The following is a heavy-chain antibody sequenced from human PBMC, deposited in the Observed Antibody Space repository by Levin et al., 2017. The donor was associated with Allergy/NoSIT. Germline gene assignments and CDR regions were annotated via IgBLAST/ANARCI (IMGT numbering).Heavy chain of an antibody. J-gene: IGHJ4*02. V-gene: IGHV4-39*07. CDR3: ATAGGYSGYDSDY. CDR2: IYYSGST. D-gene: IGHD5-12*01. Sequence: GSLRLSCTVSGGSISSSSYYWGWIRQPPGKGLEWIGSIYYSGSTYYNPSLKSRVTISVDTSKNQFSLKLSSVTAADTAVYYCATAGGYSGYDSDYWGQGTLVTVSS. CDR1: GGSISSSSYY.